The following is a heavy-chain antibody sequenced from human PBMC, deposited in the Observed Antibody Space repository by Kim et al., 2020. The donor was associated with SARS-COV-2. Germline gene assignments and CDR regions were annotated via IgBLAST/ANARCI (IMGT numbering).Heavy chain of an antibody. D-gene: IGHD3-9*01. V-gene: IGHV3-7*03. Sequence: GGSLRLSCAASGFTFSSYWMSWVRQAPGKGLEWVANIKQDGSEKYYVDSVKGRFTISRDNAKNSLYLQMNSLRAEDTAVYYCARDALYYDILTGYWPLYGMDVWGQGTTVTVSS. CDR2: IKQDGSEK. CDR3: ARDALYYDILTGYWPLYGMDV. CDR1: GFTFSSYW. J-gene: IGHJ6*02.